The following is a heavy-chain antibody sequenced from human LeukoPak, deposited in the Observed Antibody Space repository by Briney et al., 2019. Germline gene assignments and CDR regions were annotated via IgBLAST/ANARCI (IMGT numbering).Heavy chain of an antibody. CDR1: GFTFSSYS. V-gene: IGHV3-21*01. Sequence: GGSLRLSCAASGFTFSSYSMNWVRQAPGKGLEWVSSISSSSSYIYYADSVKGRLTISRDNAKNSLYLQMNSLRAEDTAVYYCARGESYYYDSSGYYHSYYFDYWGQGTLVTVSS. J-gene: IGHJ4*02. D-gene: IGHD3-22*01. CDR3: ARGESYYYDSSGYYHSYYFDY. CDR2: ISSSSSYI.